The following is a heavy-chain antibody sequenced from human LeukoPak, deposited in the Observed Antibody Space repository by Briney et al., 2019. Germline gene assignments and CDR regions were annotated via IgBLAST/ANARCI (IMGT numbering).Heavy chain of an antibody. Sequence: ASVKVSCKASGYTFTSDGISWVRQAPGQGLEWMGWISAYNGNTNYAQKLQGRVTMTTDTSTSTAYMELRSLRSDDTAVYYCARNHRGIAVAGTRFDPWSQGTLVTVSS. CDR1: GYTFTSDG. V-gene: IGHV1-18*01. CDR2: ISAYNGNT. CDR3: ARNHRGIAVAGTRFDP. J-gene: IGHJ5*02. D-gene: IGHD6-19*01.